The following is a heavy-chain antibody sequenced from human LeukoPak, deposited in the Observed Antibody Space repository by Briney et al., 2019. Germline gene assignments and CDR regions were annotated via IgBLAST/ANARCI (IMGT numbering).Heavy chain of an antibody. J-gene: IGHJ4*02. CDR3: ASSSVLRYFDWLPMPFDY. D-gene: IGHD3-9*01. V-gene: IGHV4-59*01. Sequence: SETLSLTCTVSGGSISSYYWSWIRQPPGKGLEWIGYIYYSGSTNYYPSLKSRVTISVDTSKNQFSLKLSSVTAADTAAYYCASSSVLRYFDWLPMPFDYWGQGTLVTVSS. CDR2: IYYSGST. CDR1: GGSISSYY.